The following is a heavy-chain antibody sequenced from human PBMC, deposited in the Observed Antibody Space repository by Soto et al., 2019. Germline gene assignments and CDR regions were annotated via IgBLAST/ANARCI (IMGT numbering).Heavy chain of an antibody. CDR1: GYTFTGYY. D-gene: IGHD3-22*01. CDR2: INPNSGGT. V-gene: IGHV1-2*04. J-gene: IGHJ6*02. Sequence: ASVKVSCKASGYTFTGYYMHWVRQAPGQGLEWMGWINPNSGGTNYAQKFQGWVTMTRDTSISTACMELSRLRSDDTAVYYCAREEYYYDSSGSYYGMDVWGQGPTVTVSS. CDR3: AREEYYYDSSGSYYGMDV.